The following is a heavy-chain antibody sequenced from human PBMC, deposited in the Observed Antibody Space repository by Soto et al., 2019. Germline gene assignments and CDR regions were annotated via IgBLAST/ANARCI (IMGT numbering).Heavy chain of an antibody. CDR1: GGTFTNST. V-gene: IGHV1-69*02. J-gene: IGHJ4*02. Sequence: QVQLVQSGTEMKGPGSSVKVSCETSGGTFTNSTFNWVRQAPGQGLEWMGWIIPVLNITNYAQKFQGRINIAADKSTSTAYLELSSLRSEDTAIYFCAKAPTASAPFLFWGQGTRVTVSS. D-gene: IGHD2-21*01. CDR3: AKAPTASAPFLF. CDR2: IIPVLNIT.